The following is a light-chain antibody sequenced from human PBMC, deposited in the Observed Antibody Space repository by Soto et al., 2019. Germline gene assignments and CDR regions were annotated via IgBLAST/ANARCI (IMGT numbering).Light chain of an antibody. J-gene: IGKJ1*01. CDR3: PQYYSFPWT. CDR1: QSISSY. Sequence: DIQMTQSPSSLSASVGARVTIPCRASQSISSYLNWYQQKPGKAPKLLIYAASTLQSGVPSRFSGSGSGTDFTLTISCLQSEDFATYYCPQYYSFPWTFGQGTKVDI. V-gene: IGKV1-39*01. CDR2: AAS.